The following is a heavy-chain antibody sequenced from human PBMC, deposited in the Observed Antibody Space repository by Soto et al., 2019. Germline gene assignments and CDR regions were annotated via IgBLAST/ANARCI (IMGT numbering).Heavy chain of an antibody. D-gene: IGHD3-10*01. CDR3: ARTLLWVGDPDAFDI. Sequence: SETLSLTCTVSGGSISSYYWSWIRQPPGKGLEWIGYIYYSGSTNYNPSLKSRVTISVDTSKNQFSLKLSSVTAADTAVYYCARTLLWVGDPDAFDIWGQGTMVTVS. V-gene: IGHV4-59*01. CDR2: IYYSGST. J-gene: IGHJ3*02. CDR1: GGSISSYY.